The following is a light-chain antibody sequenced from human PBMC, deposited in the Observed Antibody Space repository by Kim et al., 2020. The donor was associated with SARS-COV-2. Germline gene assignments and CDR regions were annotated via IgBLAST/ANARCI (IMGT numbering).Light chain of an antibody. Sequence: DIQLTQSPSSLSASVGDRVIITCRTSQSLSGSLNWYQQKVGRAPKLLLYDVSSLQRGVPSRFSGSGSGRDFSLTISSLEREDFATYYCQQRYSSPWTFGQGTKVDIK. CDR1: QSLSGS. V-gene: IGKV1-39*01. CDR2: DVS. CDR3: QQRYSSPWT. J-gene: IGKJ1*01.